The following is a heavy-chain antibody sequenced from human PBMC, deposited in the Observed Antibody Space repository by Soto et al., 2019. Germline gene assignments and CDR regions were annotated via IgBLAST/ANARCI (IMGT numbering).Heavy chain of an antibody. CDR1: GDSVSSNSAA. CDR3: ARAPRDTMIVVVPGDAFAI. V-gene: IGHV6-1*01. CDR2: TYYRSKWYN. Sequence: PSQTLSLTCAISGDSVSSNSAAWNWIRQSPSRGLEWLGRTYYRSKWYNDYAVSVKSRITINPDTSKNQFSLQLNSVTPEDTAVYYCARAPRDTMIVVVPGDAFAIWSQGSMVPVSS. J-gene: IGHJ3*02. D-gene: IGHD3-22*01.